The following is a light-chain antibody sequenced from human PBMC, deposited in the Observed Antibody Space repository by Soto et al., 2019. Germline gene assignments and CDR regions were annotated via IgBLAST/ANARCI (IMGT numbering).Light chain of an antibody. V-gene: IGKV4-1*01. CDR1: QSVLYSSNNKNY. Sequence: DIVMTQSPDSLAVSLGERATINCKSSQSVLYSSNNKNYLAWYQQKPGQPPKLLIYWASTRESGVPDRFSGSGAVTDFTLTISSLQAEDVAVYYCQQYYSTPTFRQGTKVEIK. CDR3: QQYYSTPT. CDR2: WAS. J-gene: IGKJ1*01.